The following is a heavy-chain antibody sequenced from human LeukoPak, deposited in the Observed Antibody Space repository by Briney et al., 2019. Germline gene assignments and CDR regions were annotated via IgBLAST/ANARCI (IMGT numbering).Heavy chain of an antibody. CDR3: ARDGEGGYDL. Sequence: ASVKVSCKASGYTFTSYYMHWVRQAPGQGLEWMGIINPSGGSTSYAQKFQGRVTTTRDMSTSTVYMELSSLRSEDTAVYYCARDGEGGYDLWGQGTLVTVSS. V-gene: IGHV1-46*01. CDR1: GYTFTSYY. J-gene: IGHJ4*02. D-gene: IGHD5-12*01. CDR2: INPSGGST.